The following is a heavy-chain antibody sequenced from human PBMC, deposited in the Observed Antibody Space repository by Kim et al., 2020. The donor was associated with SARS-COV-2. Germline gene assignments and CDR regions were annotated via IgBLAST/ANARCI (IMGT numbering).Heavy chain of an antibody. Sequence: GGSLRLSCGASGFTFNKYSMNWVRQAPGKGLEWLSSISSSGSDIYYADSVKGRFTISRDNAKNSLYLQMNSLRAEDTAVYYCSKERTYGDYNYYGMDVWG. CDR3: SKERTYGDYNYYGMDV. V-gene: IGHV3-21*01. J-gene: IGHJ6*01. CDR1: GFTFNKYS. CDR2: ISSSGSDI. D-gene: IGHD2-21*01.